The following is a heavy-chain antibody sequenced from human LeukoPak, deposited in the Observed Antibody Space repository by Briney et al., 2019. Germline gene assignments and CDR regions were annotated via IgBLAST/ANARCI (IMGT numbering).Heavy chain of an antibody. Sequence: GGSLRLSSAASGFTVSSNYMSWVRQAPGKGLEWVSVIYSGGSTYYADSVKGRFTISRDNSKNTLYLQMNSLRAEDTAVYYCARHLYSGSYYHFDYWGQGTLVTVSS. V-gene: IGHV3-53*01. CDR3: ARHLYSGSYYHFDY. CDR1: GFTVSSNY. CDR2: IYSGGST. D-gene: IGHD1-26*01. J-gene: IGHJ4*02.